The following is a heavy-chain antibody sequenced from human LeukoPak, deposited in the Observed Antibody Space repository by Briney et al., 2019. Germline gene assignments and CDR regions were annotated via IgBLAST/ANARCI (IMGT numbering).Heavy chain of an antibody. CDR3: ARGRGRFGDDYYFDY. J-gene: IGHJ4*02. CDR2: ISRSATTI. CDR1: GFTFSSYE. V-gene: IGHV3-48*03. D-gene: IGHD3-10*01. Sequence: GGSLRLSCAASGFTFSSYEMNWVRQAPGKGLGWVSSISRSATTIYYADSVKGRFTISRDNARNSVYLQLNSLRAEDTAVYYCARGRGRFGDDYYFDYWGQGTLVTVSS.